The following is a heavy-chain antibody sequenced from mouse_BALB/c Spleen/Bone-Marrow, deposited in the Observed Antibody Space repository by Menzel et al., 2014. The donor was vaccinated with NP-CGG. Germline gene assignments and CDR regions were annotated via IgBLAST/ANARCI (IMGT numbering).Heavy chain of an antibody. Sequence: VQLQQSGAELARPGASVKMSCKASGYTFTTYTMHWVKQRPGQGLEWIGYINPSSGYTNYNQKFKDKATLTADKSSSTAHMQLSSLTSEDSVVYFCAKRDIYYGYDGNAMDYWGQGTSVTVSS. J-gene: IGHJ4*01. D-gene: IGHD2-2*01. CDR2: INPSSGYT. CDR3: AKRDIYYGYDGNAMDY. CDR1: GYTFTTYT. V-gene: IGHV1-4*01.